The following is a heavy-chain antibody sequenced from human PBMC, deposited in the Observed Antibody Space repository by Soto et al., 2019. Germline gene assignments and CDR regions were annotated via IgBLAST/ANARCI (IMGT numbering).Heavy chain of an antibody. CDR3: GLYSSRAPPEINWFDP. CDR1: GGTFSSNA. D-gene: IGHD6-13*01. Sequence: GASVKVSCKASGGTFSSNAISWVRQAPGQGLEWMGGIIPIFGTANYAQKFQGRVTITADESTSTAYMELSSLRSEDTAVYYCGLYSSRAPPEINWFDPWGQGTLVTSPQ. J-gene: IGHJ5*02. CDR2: IIPIFGTA. V-gene: IGHV1-69*13.